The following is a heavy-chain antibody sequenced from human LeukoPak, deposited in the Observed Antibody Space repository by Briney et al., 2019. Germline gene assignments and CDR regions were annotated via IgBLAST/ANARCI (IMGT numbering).Heavy chain of an antibody. CDR3: ARARMTTPDY. CDR2: ISSSSSYI. CDR1: RFTFSSYA. D-gene: IGHD4-17*01. Sequence: PGGSLRLSCAAPRFTFSSYAMSWVRQAPGKGLEWVSSISSSSSYIYYADSVKGRFTISRDNAKNSLYLQMNSLRAEDTAVYYCARARMTTPDYWGQGTLVTVSS. J-gene: IGHJ4*02. V-gene: IGHV3-21*01.